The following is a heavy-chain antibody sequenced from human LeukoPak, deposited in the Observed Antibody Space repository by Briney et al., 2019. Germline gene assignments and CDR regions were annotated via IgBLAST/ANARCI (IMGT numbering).Heavy chain of an antibody. CDR1: GGSFSGYY. CDR3: ARVITMVRVGEDY. CDR2: INHSGST. V-gene: IGHV4-34*01. J-gene: IGHJ4*02. Sequence: PSETLSLTCAVYGGSFSGYYWSWIRQPPGKGLEWIGEINHSGSTNYNPSLKSRVTISVDTSKNQFSLKLSSVTAADTAVYYCARVITMVRVGEDYWGQGTLVTVSS. D-gene: IGHD3-10*01.